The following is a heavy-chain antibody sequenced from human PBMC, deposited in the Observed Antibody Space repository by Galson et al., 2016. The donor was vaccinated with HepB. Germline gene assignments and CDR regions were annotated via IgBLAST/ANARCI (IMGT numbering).Heavy chain of an antibody. V-gene: IGHV1-3*04. CDR1: GYTFTAYA. CDR2: INTAKGDT. D-gene: IGHD2-8*02. CDR3: ARRLVGSYGNAFDI. J-gene: IGHJ3*02. Sequence: SVKVSCKASGYTFTAYAIHWVRQAPGQRLEWMAWINTAKGDTRYSQKLQGRVTLTRDTSATTASMELSSLRSEDTAVYYCARRLVGSYGNAFDIWGQGTQVTVSS.